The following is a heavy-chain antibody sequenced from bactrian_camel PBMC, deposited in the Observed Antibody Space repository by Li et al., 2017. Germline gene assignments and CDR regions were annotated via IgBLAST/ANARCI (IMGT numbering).Heavy chain of an antibody. CDR2: IDSDGST. Sequence: DVQLVESGGGSVQAGGSLRLSCAASAYTYSSYSYCMGWFRQAPGKEREGVATIDSDGSTSYADSVKGRFTISRDNAKNTLYLQMNSLKPEDTAMYYCAAAPAWVGPCPNEFGYWGQGTQVTVS. V-gene: IGHV3S42*01. D-gene: IGHD5*01. CDR1: AYTYSSYSYC. CDR3: AAAPAWVGPCPNEFGY. J-gene: IGHJ6*01.